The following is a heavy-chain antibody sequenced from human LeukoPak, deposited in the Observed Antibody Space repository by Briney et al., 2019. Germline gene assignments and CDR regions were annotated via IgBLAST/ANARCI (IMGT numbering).Heavy chain of an antibody. CDR3: ARHKDYGSGSLYDS. V-gene: IGHV4-59*08. D-gene: IGHD3-10*01. J-gene: IGHJ4*02. Sequence: SETLSLTCTVSGGSISSYYWSWIRQPPGKGLEWIGYIYYSGSTNYNPSLKSRVTISVDTSKNQLSLRLTSVTAADTAVYYCARHKDYGSGSLYDSWGQGTLVTVS. CDR2: IYYSGST. CDR1: GGSISSYY.